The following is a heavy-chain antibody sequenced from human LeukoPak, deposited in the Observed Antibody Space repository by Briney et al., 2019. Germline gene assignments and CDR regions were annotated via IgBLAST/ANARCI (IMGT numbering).Heavy chain of an antibody. CDR1: GFTFRSYT. J-gene: IGHJ4*02. V-gene: IGHV3-30*03. Sequence: QSGRSLRLSCAASGFTFRSYTMNWVRQAPGKGLEWVAFILYDGSNKYYADSVKGRFTISRDNSKNTLYLQMNSLRAEDTAVYYCARAYDSSGYYYFPFDYWGQGTLVTVSS. CDR2: ILYDGSNK. CDR3: ARAYDSSGYYYFPFDY. D-gene: IGHD3-22*01.